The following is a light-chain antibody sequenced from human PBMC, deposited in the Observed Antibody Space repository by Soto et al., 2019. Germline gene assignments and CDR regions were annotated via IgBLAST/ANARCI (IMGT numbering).Light chain of an antibody. V-gene: IGKV1-39*01. CDR2: AAS. CDR3: QQSYSTPFT. J-gene: IGKJ3*01. Sequence: DIQMTQSPSSLSASVGDRVTITCRASQSISSDLNWYQQKPGKAPKLLIDAASSLQSGVPSRFSVSGSGTAFTLTISSLQPEDFATYYCQQSYSTPFTFGPGTKVDIK. CDR1: QSISSD.